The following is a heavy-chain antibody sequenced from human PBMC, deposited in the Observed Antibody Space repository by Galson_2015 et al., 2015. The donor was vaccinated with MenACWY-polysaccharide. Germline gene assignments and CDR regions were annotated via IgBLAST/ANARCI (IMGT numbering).Heavy chain of an antibody. CDR1: GFTFSSSW. CDR2: INSDGSST. V-gene: IGHV3-74*01. CDR3: ARILSRARLDP. D-gene: IGHD3-3*02. Sequence: LRLSCAASGFTFSSSWMHWVRQAPGKGLVWVSLINSDGSSTNYADSVKDRFTISRDNGKNTLYLQMNSLRAEDTAVYYCARILSRARLDPWGQGTLVTVSS. J-gene: IGHJ5*02.